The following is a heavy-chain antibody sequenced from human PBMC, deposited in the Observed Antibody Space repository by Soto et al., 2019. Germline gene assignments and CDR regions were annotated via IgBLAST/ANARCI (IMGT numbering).Heavy chain of an antibody. CDR2: IYPGDSDT. CDR1: GYSFTSYW. J-gene: IGHJ3*02. Sequence: GESLKISCKGSGYSFTSYWIGWVRQMPGKGLEWMGIIYPGDSDTRYSPSFQGQVTISADKSISTAYLQWSSLKASDTAMYSCARRRNSVSYRWDSFDIWCQGPIVTVSS. V-gene: IGHV5-51*01. D-gene: IGHD1-26*01. CDR3: ARRRNSVSYRWDSFDI.